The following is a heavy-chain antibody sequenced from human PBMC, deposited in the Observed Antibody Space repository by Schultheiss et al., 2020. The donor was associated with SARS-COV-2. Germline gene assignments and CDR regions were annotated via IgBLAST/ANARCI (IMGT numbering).Heavy chain of an antibody. CDR1: GGSFSGYY. V-gene: IGHV4-34*01. CDR3: ARDWTTVYYYYYGMDV. CDR2: IYYSGST. D-gene: IGHD4-17*01. J-gene: IGHJ6*02. Sequence: SQTLSLTCAVYGGSFSGYYWSWIRQPPGKGLEWIGYIYYSGSTYYNPSLKSRVTISVDTSKNQFSLKLSSVTAADTAVYYCARDWTTVYYYYYGMDVWGQGTTVTVSS.